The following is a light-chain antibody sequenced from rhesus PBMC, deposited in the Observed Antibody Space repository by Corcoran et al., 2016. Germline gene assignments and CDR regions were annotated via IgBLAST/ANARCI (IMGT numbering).Light chain of an antibody. CDR3: MQGIQLPFT. V-gene: IGKV2S15*01. CDR2: EVS. J-gene: IGKJ3*01. Sequence: DFVMTQTPLSLPVTPGEPASISCRSSQSLLHSGGKTYLYWYLQKPGQSPQLLIHEVSNRASGVPARFTGRGSGNDFTLKVSRVEAEDVGVYYCMQGIQLPFTFGPGTKLDIK. CDR1: QSLLHSGGKTY.